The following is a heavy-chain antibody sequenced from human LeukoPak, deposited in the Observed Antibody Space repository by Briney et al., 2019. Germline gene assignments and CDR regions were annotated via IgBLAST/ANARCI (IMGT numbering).Heavy chain of an antibody. Sequence: TSETLSLTCTVSGGSISSYYWSWIRQPPGKGLEWIGYIYYSGSTNYNPSLKSRVTISVDTSKNQFSLKLSSVTAADTAVYYCARGSSWLTYGMDVWGQGTTVTVSS. D-gene: IGHD6-13*01. J-gene: IGHJ6*02. CDR3: ARGSSWLTYGMDV. CDR1: GGSISSYY. V-gene: IGHV4-59*08. CDR2: IYYSGST.